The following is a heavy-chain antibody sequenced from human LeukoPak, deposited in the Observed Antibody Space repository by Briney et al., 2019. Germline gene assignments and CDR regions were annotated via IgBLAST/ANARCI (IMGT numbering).Heavy chain of an antibody. CDR3: ARQTAMGRSGDY. CDR1: GYSFTSYW. J-gene: IGHJ4*02. D-gene: IGHD5-18*01. CDR2: IDPSDSEA. Sequence: GESLKISCKASGYSFTSYWIGWVRQMPGKGLEWMGIIDPSDSEARYTPSFQGQVIISVDKFLPIAYLQWNSLKASDTAMYYCARQTAMGRSGDYWGQGTLVTVSS. V-gene: IGHV5-51*01.